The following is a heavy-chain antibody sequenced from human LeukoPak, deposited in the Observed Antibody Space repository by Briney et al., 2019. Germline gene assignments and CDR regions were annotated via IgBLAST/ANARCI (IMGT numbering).Heavy chain of an antibody. Sequence: PGGSLRLSCAASGFTFSSYEMNWVRQAPGKGLEWVSYISSSGSTIYYADSVKGRFTISRDNAKNSLYLQMNSLRAEDTAVYYCARDSRSGYSSGWYAGLFDYWGQGTLVTVSS. V-gene: IGHV3-48*03. CDR2: ISSSGSTI. J-gene: IGHJ4*02. CDR1: GFTFSSYE. CDR3: ARDSRSGYSSGWYAGLFDY. D-gene: IGHD6-19*01.